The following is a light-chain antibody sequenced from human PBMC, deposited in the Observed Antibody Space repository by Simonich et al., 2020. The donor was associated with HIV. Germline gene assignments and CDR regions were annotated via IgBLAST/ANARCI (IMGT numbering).Light chain of an antibody. J-gene: IGLJ2*01. V-gene: IGLV2-8*01. Sequence: QAALTQPPSASGSPGQSVTISCTGTTSDFGGYSYVSSYQQHPGQAPKLRIYEVSKRPSVVPDRFSGSKSGNTASLTVSGLQAEDEADYYCSSYAGSNNLVFGGGTKLTVL. CDR3: SSYAGSNNLV. CDR1: TSDFGGYSY. CDR2: EVS.